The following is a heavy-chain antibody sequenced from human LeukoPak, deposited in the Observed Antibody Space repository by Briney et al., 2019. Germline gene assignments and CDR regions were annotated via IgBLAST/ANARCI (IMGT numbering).Heavy chain of an antibody. CDR3: AKGGDPLFDY. D-gene: IGHD7-27*01. CDR1: GFTFSSYA. Sequence: GGSLRLSCAASGFTFSSYAMHWVRQAPGKGLEWVAVISYDGSNKYYADSVKGRFTISRDNSKNTLYLQMNSLRAEDTAVYYCAKGGDPLFDYWGQGTLVTVSS. J-gene: IGHJ4*02. V-gene: IGHV3-30-3*01. CDR2: ISYDGSNK.